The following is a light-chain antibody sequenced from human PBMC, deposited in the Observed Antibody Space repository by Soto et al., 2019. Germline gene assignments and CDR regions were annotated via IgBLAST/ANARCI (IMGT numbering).Light chain of an antibody. V-gene: IGLV2-14*01. CDR3: SSYTSSSTYV. J-gene: IGLJ1*01. CDR2: DVS. Sequence: QSVLTQPASVSGSPGQSITISCTGTSSDVGNYNYVSWYQQHPGKAPKLMIHDVSNRPSGVSNRFSGSKSGNTASLTFSGLQAEDEADYYCSSYTSSSTYVFGTGTKVTVL. CDR1: SSDVGNYNY.